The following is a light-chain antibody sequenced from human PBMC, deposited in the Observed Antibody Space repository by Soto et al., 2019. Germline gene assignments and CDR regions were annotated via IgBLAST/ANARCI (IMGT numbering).Light chain of an antibody. CDR1: QSVSTD. V-gene: IGKV3-15*01. J-gene: IGKJ1*01. CDR3: LQYTDWPRT. Sequence: EIVMTQSPATLSVSPGETATLSCRASQSVSTDLAWYQQKPGHSPRLLIYSASTRATGVPARFSGSGFGTEFSLIISSLQSEDFGLYFCLQYTDWPRTFGPGTRVEIK. CDR2: SAS.